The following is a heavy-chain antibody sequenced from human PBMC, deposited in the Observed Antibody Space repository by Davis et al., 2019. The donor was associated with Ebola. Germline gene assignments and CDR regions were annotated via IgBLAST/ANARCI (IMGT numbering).Heavy chain of an antibody. CDR3: ARGFTVVTLDY. Sequence: GESLKISCAASGFIFSTHTMHWVRQAPGKGMEWVSAISGSGGSTYYADSVKGRFTISRDNSKNTLYLQMNSLRAEDTAVYYCARGFTVVTLDYWGQGTLVTVSS. CDR1: GFIFSTHT. J-gene: IGHJ4*02. CDR2: ISGSGGST. V-gene: IGHV3-23*01. D-gene: IGHD4-23*01.